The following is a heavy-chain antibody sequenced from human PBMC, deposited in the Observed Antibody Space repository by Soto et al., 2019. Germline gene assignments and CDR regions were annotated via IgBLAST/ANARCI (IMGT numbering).Heavy chain of an antibody. D-gene: IGHD1-20*01. CDR2: IDSSSSYI. CDR3: ATISGTTRWDDY. V-gene: IGHV3-21*01. CDR1: GFTFSSCS. J-gene: IGHJ4*02. Sequence: GGSLRLSCAASGFTFSSCSMNWVRQAPGKGLEWVSSIDSSSSYIHYADSVKGRFTISRDNAKNSLYLQMNSLRAEDTAVYYCATISGTTRWDDYWGQGTLVTVSS.